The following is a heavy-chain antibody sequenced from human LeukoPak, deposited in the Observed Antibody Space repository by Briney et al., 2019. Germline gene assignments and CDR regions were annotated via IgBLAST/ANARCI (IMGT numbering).Heavy chain of an antibody. Sequence: SETLSLTCTVSGGSISSSRYYWGWIRQPPGKGLEWLGSIYYSGSTYYNPSLKSRVTISVDTSKNQFSLKLSSVTAADTAVYYCAREVYDFWSGYYPNDAFDIWGQGTMVTVSS. V-gene: IGHV4-39*07. CDR3: AREVYDFWSGYYPNDAFDI. D-gene: IGHD3-3*01. CDR1: GGSISSSRYY. CDR2: IYYSGST. J-gene: IGHJ3*02.